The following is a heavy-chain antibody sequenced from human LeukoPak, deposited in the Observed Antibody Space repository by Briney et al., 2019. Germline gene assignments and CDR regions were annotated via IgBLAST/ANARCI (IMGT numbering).Heavy chain of an antibody. CDR2: ISSGRTYI. D-gene: IGHD2-2*01. V-gene: IGHV3-21*01. CDR1: GFTFSAYS. Sequence: PGGSLRLSCAASGFTFSAYSMNWVRQAPGKGLEWVSSISSGRTYINSADSVKGRFTISRDNAKKSLYLQMNSLRVEDTAVYFCARGEFTSAADYWGQGALVTVSS. J-gene: IGHJ4*02. CDR3: ARGEFTSAADY.